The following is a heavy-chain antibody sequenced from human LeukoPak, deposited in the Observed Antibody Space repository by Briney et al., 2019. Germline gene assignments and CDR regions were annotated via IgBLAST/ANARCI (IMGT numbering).Heavy chain of an antibody. CDR3: TTDGVGVEGATYDN. Sequence: PGGSLRLSCAASGFTFSSYAMTWVRQAPGKGLEWVSAISAGGDRTYYADAVKGRFTISRDNSNNTLYLQMNSLKTEDTAVYYCTTDGVGVEGATYDNWGQGTLVSVSS. V-gene: IGHV3-23*01. CDR1: GFTFSSYA. J-gene: IGHJ4*02. D-gene: IGHD2-8*01. CDR2: ISAGGDRT.